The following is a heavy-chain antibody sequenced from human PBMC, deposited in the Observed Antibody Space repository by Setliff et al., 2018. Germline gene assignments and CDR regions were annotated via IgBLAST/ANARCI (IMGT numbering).Heavy chain of an antibody. CDR2: INSDGSST. CDR3: SSYLVS. V-gene: IGHV3-74*01. CDR1: RFTFSNYA. J-gene: IGHJ4*02. Sequence: GGSLRLSCAASRFTFSNYAMSWVRQAPGKGLVWVSRINSDGSSTSYADSVKGRFTISRDNARNLLYLQMNSLRVDDTAVYYCSSYLVSWGQGTLVTVSS. D-gene: IGHD2-21*01.